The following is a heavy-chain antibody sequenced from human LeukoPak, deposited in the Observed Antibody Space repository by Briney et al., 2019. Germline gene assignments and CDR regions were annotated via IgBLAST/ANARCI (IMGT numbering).Heavy chain of an antibody. J-gene: IGHJ4*02. Sequence: GGSLRLSCEASGVTFYTFWVSWVRQAPGKGLEWVANIKQDGSEKYYLESVRGRFSISRDNAKNSLHLQMNRLRAQETAVYYCARVADSSYYGRSANDYWGQGTRVIVSS. CDR1: GVTFYTFW. V-gene: IGHV3-7*04. D-gene: IGHD2-2*01. CDR2: IKQDGSEK. CDR3: ARVADSSYYGRSANDY.